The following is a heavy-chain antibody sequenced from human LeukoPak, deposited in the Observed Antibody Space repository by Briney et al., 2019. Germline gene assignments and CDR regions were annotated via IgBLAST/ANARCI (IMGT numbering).Heavy chain of an antibody. CDR2: ISYDGSNK. Sequence: GGSLRLSCAASGFTFTNYAMTWVRQAPGKGLEWVAVISYDGSNKYYADSVKGRFTISRDNSKNTLYLQMNSLRAEDTAVYYCARERNGHPFDYWGQGTLVTVSS. CDR3: ARERNGHPFDY. V-gene: IGHV3-30*04. J-gene: IGHJ4*02. D-gene: IGHD1-1*01. CDR1: GFTFTNYA.